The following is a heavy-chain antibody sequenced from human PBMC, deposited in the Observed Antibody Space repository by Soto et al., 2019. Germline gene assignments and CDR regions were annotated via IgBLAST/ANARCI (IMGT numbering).Heavy chain of an antibody. V-gene: IGHV4-39*01. D-gene: IGHD2-21*01. J-gene: IGHJ5*02. CDR3: ARILWWARKTFDP. CDR1: GGSISSSSYY. Sequence: PSETLSLTCTVSGGSISSSSYYWGWIRQPPGKGLEWIGSIYYSGSTYYNPSLKSRVTISVDTSKNQSSLKLSSVTAADTAVYYCARILWWARKTFDPWGQGTLVTVSS. CDR2: IYYSGST.